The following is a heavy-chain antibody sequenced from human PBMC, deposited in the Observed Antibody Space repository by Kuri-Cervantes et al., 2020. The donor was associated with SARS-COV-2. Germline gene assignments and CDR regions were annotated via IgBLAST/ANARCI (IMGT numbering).Heavy chain of an antibody. J-gene: IGHJ6*02. CDR2: IGGSHRTI. Sequence: GESLKISCAASGFTFDTYSMNWVRQAPGKGLEWVSYIGGSHRTISYADSVKGRFTISRDNAKNSLYLQMNSLRAEDTAVYYCARDRGFGVVIISLYYYGMDVWGQGTTVTVSS. CDR1: GFTFDTYS. V-gene: IGHV3-48*04. D-gene: IGHD3-3*01. CDR3: ARDRGFGVVIISLYYYGMDV.